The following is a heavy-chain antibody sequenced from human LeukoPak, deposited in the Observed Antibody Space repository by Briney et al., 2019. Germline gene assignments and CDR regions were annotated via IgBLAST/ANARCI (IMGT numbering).Heavy chain of an antibody. D-gene: IGHD2-2*01. V-gene: IGHV1-8*03. Sequence: ASVKVSCKASGYTFTSYDINWVRQATGQGLEWMGWMNPNSGNTGYAQKFQGRVTITRNTSISTAYMELSSLRSEDTAVYYCARLRGYNWEYQLPNDAFDIWGQGTMVTVSS. CDR3: ARLRGYNWEYQLPNDAFDI. J-gene: IGHJ3*02. CDR1: GYTFTSYD. CDR2: MNPNSGNT.